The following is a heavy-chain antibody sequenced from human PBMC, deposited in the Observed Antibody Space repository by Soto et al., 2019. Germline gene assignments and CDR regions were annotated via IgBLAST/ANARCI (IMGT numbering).Heavy chain of an antibody. CDR2: IKEAGSEK. J-gene: IGHJ4*02. CDR3: ARVRPGNYRDY. D-gene: IGHD3-10*01. V-gene: IGHV3-7*03. Sequence: GGSLRLSCAASGFSFSTFWMDWVRQAPGKGLEWVAKIKEAGSEKYYADSVKGRFIISRDNARNSVYLQMNSLRAEDTAVYYCARVRPGNYRDYWGQGTLVTVSS. CDR1: GFSFSTFW.